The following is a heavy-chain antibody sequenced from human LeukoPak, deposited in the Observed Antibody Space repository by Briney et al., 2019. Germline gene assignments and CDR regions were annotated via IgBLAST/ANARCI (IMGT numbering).Heavy chain of an antibody. D-gene: IGHD4-23*01. V-gene: IGHV4-39*01. CDR1: GGSISSYY. J-gene: IGHJ4*02. CDR3: ARIYGGNAFDY. Sequence: SETLSLTCTVSGGSISSYYWGWIRQPPGKGLEWLASIYYSGSTYYNPSLKSRVTISVDTSKNQFSLKLSSVTAADTAVYYCARIYGGNAFDYWGQGTLVTLSS. CDR2: IYYSGST.